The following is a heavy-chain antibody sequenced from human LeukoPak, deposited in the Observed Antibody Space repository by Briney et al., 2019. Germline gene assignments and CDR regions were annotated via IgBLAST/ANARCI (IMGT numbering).Heavy chain of an antibody. J-gene: IGHJ4*02. Sequence: SETLSLTCTVSGGSISSYYWSWIRQPPGKGLEWIGYIYYSGSTNYNPSLKSRVTISVDTSKNQFSLKLSSVTAADTAVYYCARGLVGAPVDYWGQGTLVTVSS. CDR3: ARGLVGAPVDY. D-gene: IGHD1-26*01. CDR1: GGSISSYY. V-gene: IGHV4-59*01. CDR2: IYYSGST.